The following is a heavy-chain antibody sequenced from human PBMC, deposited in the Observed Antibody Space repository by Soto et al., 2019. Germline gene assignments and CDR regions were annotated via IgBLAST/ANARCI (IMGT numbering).Heavy chain of an antibody. Sequence: PSVKVSCKASGNTFTTYYVHWVRQAPGQGLEWMGVINPRDGGTSYAQKFQGRVTMTRDTSTSTVYMELSSLRSEDTAMYYCARRGYCSGGSCPLGFAYWGQGTLVTVSS. V-gene: IGHV1-46*03. CDR1: GNTFTTYY. J-gene: IGHJ4*02. D-gene: IGHD2-15*01. CDR2: INPRDGGT. CDR3: ARRGYCSGGSCPLGFAY.